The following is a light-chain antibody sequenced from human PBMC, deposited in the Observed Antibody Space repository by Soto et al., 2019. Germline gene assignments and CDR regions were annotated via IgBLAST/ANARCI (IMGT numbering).Light chain of an antibody. J-gene: IGLJ1*01. CDR3: QYYDRSLTGV. Sequence: QSVLTQPPSVSWAPGHRITISFTGSISNIGADFDVYWYQQLPGAAPKILIYLNTNRPSGVPERFSGSKSGTSASLAITGLQAEDEADYYCQYYDRSLTGVFGTGTKVTVL. V-gene: IGLV1-40*01. CDR2: LNT. CDR1: ISNIGADFD.